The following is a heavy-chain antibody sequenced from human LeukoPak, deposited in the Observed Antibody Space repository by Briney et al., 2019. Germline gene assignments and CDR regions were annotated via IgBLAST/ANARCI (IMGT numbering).Heavy chain of an antibody. V-gene: IGHV3-48*01. CDR3: ARSPPLWNGDAFDI. D-gene: IGHD1-1*01. J-gene: IGHJ3*02. Sequence: PGGSLRLSCAASGFTFSSYSMNWVRQAPGKGLEWVSYISSSSSTIYYADSVKGRFTISRDNAKNSLYLQMNSLRVEDTAVYYCARSPPLWNGDAFDIWGQGTMVTVSS. CDR2: ISSSSSTI. CDR1: GFTFSSYS.